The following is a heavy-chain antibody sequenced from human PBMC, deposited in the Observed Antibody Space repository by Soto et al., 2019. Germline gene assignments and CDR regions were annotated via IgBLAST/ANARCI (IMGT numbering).Heavy chain of an antibody. Sequence: EVQLLESGGGLVQPGGSLRLSCAASGFTFSSYGMSWVRQAPGKGLERVSGISGSGGGTHYADSVKGRFTISRDNSKSALYLQMNGLRAEDTAVYYCATAITPQESPLGYFDLWGRGTLVTVSS. CDR2: ISGSGGGT. D-gene: IGHD3-10*01. J-gene: IGHJ2*01. V-gene: IGHV3-23*01. CDR1: GFTFSSYG. CDR3: ATAITPQESPLGYFDL.